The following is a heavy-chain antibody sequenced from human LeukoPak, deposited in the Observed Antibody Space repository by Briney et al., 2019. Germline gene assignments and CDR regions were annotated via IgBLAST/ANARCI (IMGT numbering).Heavy chain of an antibody. J-gene: IGHJ4*02. CDR3: ARDRDGYSDY. CDR1: GGSISSSSYY. V-gene: IGHV4-39*07. Sequence: PPETLSLTCTVSGGSISSSSYYWGWIRQPPGKGLEWIGSIYYSGSTYYNPSLKSRVTISVDTSKNQFSLKLSSVTAADTAVYYCARDRDGYSDYWGQGTLVTVSS. D-gene: IGHD5-24*01. CDR2: IYYSGST.